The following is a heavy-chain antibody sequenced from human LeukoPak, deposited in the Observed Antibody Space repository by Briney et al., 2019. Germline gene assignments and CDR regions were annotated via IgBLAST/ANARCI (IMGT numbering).Heavy chain of an antibody. CDR3: ARATKEFGVSLDY. D-gene: IGHD2-8*01. J-gene: IGHJ4*02. CDR2: ISPSGST. Sequence: SGTLSLTCAVSGASISSSNWWSWVRQPPGKGLEWIGEISPSGSTNYNPSLKSRVTMSVDKSKNQFSLNLSSVTAADTAVYYCARATKEFGVSLDYWGQGTLVTVSS. CDR1: GASISSSNW. V-gene: IGHV4-4*02.